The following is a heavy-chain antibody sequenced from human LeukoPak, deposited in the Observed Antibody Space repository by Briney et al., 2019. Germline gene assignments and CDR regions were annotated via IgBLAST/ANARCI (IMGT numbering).Heavy chain of an antibody. J-gene: IGHJ4*02. CDR2: IYSSRSYI. CDR3: ARAGVATILGNFDY. V-gene: IGHV3-21*06. CDR1: GFTFTTYS. Sequence: PGGSLRLSCAASGFTFTTYSMNWVRQAPGKGLDWVSSIYSSRSYIYYADSVKGRFTISRDNAKNSLYLQMNSLRAEDTAVYYCARAGVATILGNFDYWGQGALVTVSS. D-gene: IGHD5-12*01.